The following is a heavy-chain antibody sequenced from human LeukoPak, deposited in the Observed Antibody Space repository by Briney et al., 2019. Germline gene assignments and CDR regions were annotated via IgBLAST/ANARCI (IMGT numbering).Heavy chain of an antibody. CDR2: IYHSGNT. J-gene: IGHJ6*03. D-gene: IGHD6-13*01. V-gene: IGHV4-38-2*01. CDR1: GYSISSGYY. CDR3: ARQGGSSSPYYYYYMDV. Sequence: SETLSLTCAVSGYSISSGYYWGWFRQPPGKGLEWIGCIYHSGNTYYNPSLKSRVSISVDTSKNPFSLKLSSVTAADTAVYYCARQGGSSSPYYYYYMDVWGKGTTVTVSS.